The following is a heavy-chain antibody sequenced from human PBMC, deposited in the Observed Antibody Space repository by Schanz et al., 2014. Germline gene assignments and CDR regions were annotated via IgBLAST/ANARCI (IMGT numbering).Heavy chain of an antibody. CDR2: ISSSGSTT. CDR1: FFPFLDYY. J-gene: IGHJ6*02. D-gene: IGHD5-18*01. Sequence: QVQLVESGGCFFPPCFSLLLSCAASFFPFLDYYMSWIRQAPGKGLQCVSHISSSGSTTYYADSVKGRFTISRDNAKNALYLQMNSLRADDTAVYYCARDRPGYHGYYGMDVWGQGTTVTVSS. CDR3: ARDRPGYHGYYGMDV. V-gene: IGHV3-11*01.